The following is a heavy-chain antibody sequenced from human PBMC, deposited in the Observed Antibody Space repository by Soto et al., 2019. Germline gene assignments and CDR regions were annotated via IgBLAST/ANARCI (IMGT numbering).Heavy chain of an antibody. CDR1: GYSFATYW. V-gene: IGHV5-10-1*01. Sequence: GEYLKISCKASGYSFATYWISWVRQVPGKGLEWMGRIDPSDSYTNYSPSFQGHVTISADKSISTAYLHWSSLKASDTAIYYCARVETYYYDSSGYYYDYWGQGTRVTVSS. J-gene: IGHJ4*02. CDR3: ARVETYYYDSSGYYYDY. D-gene: IGHD3-22*01. CDR2: IDPSDSYT.